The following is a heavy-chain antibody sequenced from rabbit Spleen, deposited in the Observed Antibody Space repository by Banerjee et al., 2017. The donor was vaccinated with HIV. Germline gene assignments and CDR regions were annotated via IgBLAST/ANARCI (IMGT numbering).Heavy chain of an antibody. CDR3: ARNGGMLNYEL. Sequence: CTASGFSFSKYFYMCWVRQAPGKGLEWIACIYAVTGKAVYPTWAKGRFTISKTSSTTVTLQMTSLTAADTATYFCARNGGMLNYELWGPGTLVTVS. CDR2: IYAVTGKA. J-gene: IGHJ4*01. CDR1: GFSFSKYFY. D-gene: IGHD6-1*01. V-gene: IGHV1S40*01.